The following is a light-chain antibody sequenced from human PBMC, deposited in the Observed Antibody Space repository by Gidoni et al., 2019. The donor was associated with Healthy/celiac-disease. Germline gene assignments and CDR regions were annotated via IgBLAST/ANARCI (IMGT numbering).Light chain of an antibody. V-gene: IGKV1-39*01. CDR2: AAS. J-gene: IGKJ2*01. CDR3: QQSYSTPQT. Sequence: DIQMTQSPSSLSASVGDRVTITCRASQSISSYLNWYQQKPGKAPKLLIYAASSLQSGVPSRFSGSGSWTDFTLTISSLQPEDFATYYCQQSYSTPQTFGQXTKLGIK. CDR1: QSISSY.